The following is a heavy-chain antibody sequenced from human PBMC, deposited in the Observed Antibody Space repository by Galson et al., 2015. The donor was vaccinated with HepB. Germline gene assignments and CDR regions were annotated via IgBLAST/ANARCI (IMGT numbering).Heavy chain of an antibody. CDR2: MSPNSGNT. CDR1: GYSFITYD. CDR3: TRGDY. Sequence: SVKVSCKASGYSFITYDNNWVRQATGQGLEWLGWMSPNSGNTGSTQKFQGRITMTRDTSISTAYMELSSLRSEDAAIYYCTRGDYWGQGTLVTVSS. J-gene: IGHJ4*02. V-gene: IGHV1-8*01.